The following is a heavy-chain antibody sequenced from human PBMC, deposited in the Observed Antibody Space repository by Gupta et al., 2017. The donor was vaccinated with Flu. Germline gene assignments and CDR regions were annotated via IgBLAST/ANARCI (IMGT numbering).Heavy chain of an antibody. J-gene: IGHJ5*02. CDR3: ARGAMGSSSWVGGSGP. CDR2: INVDGTHI. CDR1: W. V-gene: IGHV3-74*01. Sequence: WRHWVRQGPGKGLVWVSRINVDGTHIDYADSATGRFTISRDNAKNTLYLQMNGLRVEDTAVYYCARGAMGSSSWVGGSGPWGQGTLVTVST. D-gene: IGHD6-13*01.